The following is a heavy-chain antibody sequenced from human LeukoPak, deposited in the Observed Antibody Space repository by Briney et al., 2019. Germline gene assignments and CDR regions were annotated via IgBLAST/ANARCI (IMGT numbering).Heavy chain of an antibody. CDR3: ARDSGLTDP. V-gene: IGHV4-4*07. CDR1: GGSISSYY. J-gene: IGHJ5*02. Sequence: SETLSLTCTVSGGSISSYYWSWVRQPAGKGLEWIASIYTSGSANYNPSLKSRLPMSVDPSKNQFSLKLSSVTAADTAVYYCARDSGLTDPRGQGTLVTVSS. CDR2: IYTSGSA. D-gene: IGHD3/OR15-3a*01.